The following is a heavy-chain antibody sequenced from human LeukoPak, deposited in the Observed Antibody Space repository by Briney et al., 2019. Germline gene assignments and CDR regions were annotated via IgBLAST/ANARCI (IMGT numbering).Heavy chain of an antibody. D-gene: IGHD5-12*01. J-gene: IGHJ4*02. CDR1: GYSISSGYY. CDR3: ARHTWQWLPFDD. CDR2: IYPSGTT. Sequence: SETLSLTCTASGYSISSGYYWGWIRQPPGKGLEWIGNIYPSGTTYYNPSLKTRITMSVKTSTNQISLKMSSVTAADPSIYYCARHTWQWLPFDDWGQGTQVTVSS. V-gene: IGHV4-38-2*02.